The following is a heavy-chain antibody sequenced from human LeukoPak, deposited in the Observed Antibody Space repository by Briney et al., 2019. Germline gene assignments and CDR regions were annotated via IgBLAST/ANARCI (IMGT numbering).Heavy chain of an antibody. CDR3: ARKHILRFLEWFDY. J-gene: IGHJ4*02. CDR2: IYYSGST. Sequence: PSETLSLTCTVSGGSISSYYWSWIRQPPGKGLEWIGYIYYSGSTNYNPSLKSRVTISVDTSKNQFSLKLSSVTAADTAVYYCARKHILRFLEWFDYWGQGTLVTVSS. V-gene: IGHV4-59*08. D-gene: IGHD3-3*01. CDR1: GGSISSYY.